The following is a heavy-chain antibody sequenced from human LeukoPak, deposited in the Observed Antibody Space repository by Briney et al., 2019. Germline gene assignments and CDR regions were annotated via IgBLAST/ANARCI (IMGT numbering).Heavy chain of an antibody. CDR2: IKQDGSEK. J-gene: IGHJ4*02. V-gene: IGHV3-7*03. CDR3: AKVVRYNPDDY. D-gene: IGHD5-24*01. CDR1: GFTFSDYY. Sequence: GGSLRLSCAASGFTFSDYYMSWIRQAPGKGLEWVANIKQDGSEKYYVGSVKGRFTISRDNAKNSLYLQMNSLRAEDTAVYYCAKVVRYNPDDYWGQGTLVTVSS.